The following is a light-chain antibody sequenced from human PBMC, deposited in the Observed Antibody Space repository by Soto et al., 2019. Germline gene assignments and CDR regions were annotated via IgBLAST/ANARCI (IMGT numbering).Light chain of an antibody. Sequence: QSVLTQPASVSGSPGQSIAISCSGTSSDIGSYDHVAWYQQFPAKSPRLIIYACSDRPSGVSGRFSGSKSGISASLTISGLQTEDEADYYYISYTDRQSNLFGAGTKGTVL. CDR1: SSDIGSYDH. V-gene: IGLV2-14*03. CDR2: ACS. CDR3: ISYTDRQSNL. J-gene: IGLJ1*01.